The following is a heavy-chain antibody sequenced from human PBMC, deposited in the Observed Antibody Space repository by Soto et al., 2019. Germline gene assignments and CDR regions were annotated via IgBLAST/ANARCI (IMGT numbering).Heavy chain of an antibody. CDR2: AYHNGLT. J-gene: IGHJ4*02. Sequence: PSETLSLTCAVSGDSVTSNVWWSWVRQPPGKGLEWIGEAYHNGLTDYNPSLKSRVTMSVGTSKNEFSLKLTSLTAADTGIYYCARDAAVPGESDRFDYWGQGTLVTVSS. CDR3: ARDAAVPGESDRFDY. CDR1: GDSVTSNVW. D-gene: IGHD6-19*01. V-gene: IGHV4-4*02.